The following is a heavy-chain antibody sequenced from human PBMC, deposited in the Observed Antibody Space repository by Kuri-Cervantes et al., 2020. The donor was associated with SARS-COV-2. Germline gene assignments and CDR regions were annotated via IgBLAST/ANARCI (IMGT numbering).Heavy chain of an antibody. CDR2: IYPGDSDT. CDR3: ARRSRPYGDDDAFDI. Sequence: GESLKISCKGSGYSFTSYWIGWVRQMPGKGLEWMGIIYPGDSDTRHSPSFQGQVTISADKSISTAYLQWSSLKASDTAMYYCARRSRPYGDDDAFDIWGQGTMVTVSS. V-gene: IGHV5-51*01. D-gene: IGHD4-17*01. J-gene: IGHJ3*02. CDR1: GYSFTSYW.